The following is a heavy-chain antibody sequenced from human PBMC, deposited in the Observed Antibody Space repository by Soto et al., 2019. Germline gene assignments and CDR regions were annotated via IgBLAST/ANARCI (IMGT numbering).Heavy chain of an antibody. CDR3: ARGRYFATTHRQWWYFDF. J-gene: IGHJ2*01. V-gene: IGHV1-18*01. CDR1: GYTFITSG. Sequence: QVELMQSGPEVKRPGTSVKVSCKASGYTFITSGINWVRQTPGQPLEWVGWISPANGDKKYARKFKDRVILTSETSTDTVNMELTNLRSDDTAVYFCARGRYFATTHRQWWYFDFWGRGTPVTVSS. CDR2: ISPANGDK. D-gene: IGHD6-19*01.